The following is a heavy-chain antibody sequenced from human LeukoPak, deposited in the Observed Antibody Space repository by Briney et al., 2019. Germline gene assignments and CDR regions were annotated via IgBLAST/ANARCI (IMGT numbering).Heavy chain of an antibody. D-gene: IGHD3-10*01. CDR3: ASTLTIVRGVLDY. J-gene: IGHJ4*02. CDR2: INPNSGGT. CDR1: GYTFTGYY. Sequence: ASVKVSCKASGYTFTGYYMHWVRQAPGQGLEWMGWINPNSGGTNYAQKFQGRVTLTRDTSISTAYMELSRLRSDDTAVYYCASTLTIVRGVLDYWGQGTLVTVSS. V-gene: IGHV1-2*02.